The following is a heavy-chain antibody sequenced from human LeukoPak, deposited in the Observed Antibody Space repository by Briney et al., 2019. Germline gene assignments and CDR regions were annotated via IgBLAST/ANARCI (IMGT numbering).Heavy chain of an antibody. CDR2: IYYSGST. CDR1: GGSISSSSYY. D-gene: IGHD6-19*01. J-gene: IGHJ4*02. CDR3: ARETYSSGWYFDY. V-gene: IGHV4-39*07. Sequence: SETLSLTCTVSGGSISSSSYYWGWIRQPPGKGLEWIGSIYYSGSTYYNPSLKSRVTISVDTSKNQFSLKLSSVTAADTAVYYCARETYSSGWYFDYCGQGTLVTVSS.